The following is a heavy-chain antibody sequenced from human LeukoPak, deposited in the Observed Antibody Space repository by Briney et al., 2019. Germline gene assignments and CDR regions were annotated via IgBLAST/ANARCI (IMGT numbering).Heavy chain of an antibody. Sequence: SETLSLTCTVSGGSISSSSYYWGWIRQPPGKGLEWIGSIYYSGSTYYNPSLKSRVTISVDTSKNQFSLKLSSVAAADTAVYYCARQNYDFWSGYYTVPYNWGQGTLVTISS. V-gene: IGHV4-39*01. J-gene: IGHJ4*02. CDR2: IYYSGST. D-gene: IGHD3-3*01. CDR3: ARQNYDFWSGYYTVPYN. CDR1: GGSISSSSYY.